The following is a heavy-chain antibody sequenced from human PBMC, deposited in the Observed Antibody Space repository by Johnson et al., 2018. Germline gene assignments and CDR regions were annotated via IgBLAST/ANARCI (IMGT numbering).Heavy chain of an antibody. D-gene: IGHD5-24*01. CDR3: AKDRTGNWHGHFQY. J-gene: IGHJ1*01. V-gene: IGHV3-30-3*01. CDR1: GFTFSIYS. Sequence: VQLVEAGGGVVQPGRSLRLSCAASGFTFSIYSMHWVRQAPGKGLEWVAGISDDGSYKYYADSVKGRFTISRDTSNDTLALQMVRLRAEDTAVYYCAKDRTGNWHGHFQYWGQGTLVTVSS. CDR2: ISDDGSYK.